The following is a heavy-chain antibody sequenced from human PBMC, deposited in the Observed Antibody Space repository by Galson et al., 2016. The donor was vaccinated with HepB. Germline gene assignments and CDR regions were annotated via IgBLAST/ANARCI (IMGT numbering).Heavy chain of an antibody. J-gene: IGHJ4*02. V-gene: IGHV3-21*06. CDR2: ISSSSSYI. CDR3: ASHYDILTGYFYGYYFDY. Sequence: SLRLSCAASGFTFSSYSMNWVRQAPGKGLEWVSSISSSSSYIYYADSVKGRFTISRDNAKNSLYLQMNSLRAEDTAVYYCASHYDILTGYFYGYYFDYWGRGTLVTASS. D-gene: IGHD3-9*01. CDR1: GFTFSSYS.